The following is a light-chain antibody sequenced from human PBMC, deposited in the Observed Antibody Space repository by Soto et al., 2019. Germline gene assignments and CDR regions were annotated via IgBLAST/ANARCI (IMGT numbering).Light chain of an antibody. CDR3: QQYNQWLT. J-gene: IGKJ4*01. CDR2: GAS. Sequence: EIVVTQSPVTLSVSPGETATLSCRASQNVFNNLAWHQVKPGQAPRLLIYGASTRATGIPVRFSGSGSGTDFTLTIHSLQSEDFAVYYCQQYNQWLTFGGGTKVEIK. V-gene: IGKV3-15*01. CDR1: QNVFNN.